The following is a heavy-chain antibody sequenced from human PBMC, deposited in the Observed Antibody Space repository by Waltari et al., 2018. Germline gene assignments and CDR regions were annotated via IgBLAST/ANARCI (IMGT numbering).Heavy chain of an antibody. Sequence: EVQLVESGGGLIQPGGSLRLSCAASGFTVSSNYMSWVRQAPGKGLDVVSVIYSGGSTYYADSVKGRFTISRDNSKNTLYLQMNSLRAEDTAVYYCARDSRYGSIDYWGQGTLVTVSS. J-gene: IGHJ4*02. D-gene: IGHD3-10*01. CDR2: IYSGGST. CDR1: GFTVSSNY. V-gene: IGHV3-53*01. CDR3: ARDSRYGSIDY.